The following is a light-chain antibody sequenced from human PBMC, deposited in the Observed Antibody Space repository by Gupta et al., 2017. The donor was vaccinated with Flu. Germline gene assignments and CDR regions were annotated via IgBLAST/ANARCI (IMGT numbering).Light chain of an antibody. CDR1: QSVRRY. CDR3: QQTYTDHPSIT. CDR2: DAS. J-gene: IGKJ4*01. V-gene: IGKV1-39*01. Sequence: SLSASVGDTITLSCRARQSVRRYLNWYQKKPGKAPRLLIYDASSLQRGVTSRFSGSGDVTDFTLTISSRQPEDFATYYCQQTYTDHPSITFGGGTKVEI.